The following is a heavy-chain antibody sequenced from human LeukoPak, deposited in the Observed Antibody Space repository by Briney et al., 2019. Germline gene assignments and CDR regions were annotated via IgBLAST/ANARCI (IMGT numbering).Heavy chain of an antibody. J-gene: IGHJ6*03. CDR3: ARGFPQWGPHHYYYYYYMDV. CDR2: ISHSGST. V-gene: IGHV4-38-2*02. CDR1: GYSISSGYY. Sequence: SETLSLTCTVSGYSISSGYYWSWIRQPPGKGLEWIGEISHSGSTNYNPSLKSRVTISVDTSKNQFSLKLSSVTAADTAVYYCARGFPQWGPHHYYYYYYMDVWGKGTTVTVSS. D-gene: IGHD1-26*01.